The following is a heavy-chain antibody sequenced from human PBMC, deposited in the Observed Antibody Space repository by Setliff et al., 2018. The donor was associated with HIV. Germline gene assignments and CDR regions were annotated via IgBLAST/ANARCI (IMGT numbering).Heavy chain of an antibody. D-gene: IGHD3-10*02. J-gene: IGHJ5*02. CDR2: INPDNGAT. CDR1: EYIFTDYY. CDR3: ALHYVSLREWFDP. Sequence: ASVKVSCKTSEYIFTDYYIHWVRQAPGQGLEWMGRINPDNGATNTAQKFQGRVTMTRDTSIRIAYMELSGLRSDDTALYYCALHYVSLREWFDPWGQGTLVTVSS. V-gene: IGHV1-2*06.